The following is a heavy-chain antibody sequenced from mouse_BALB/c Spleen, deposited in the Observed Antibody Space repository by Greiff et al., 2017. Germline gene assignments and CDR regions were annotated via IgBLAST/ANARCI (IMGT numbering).Heavy chain of an antibody. Sequence: QVQLQQSGAELVKPGASVKMSCKASGYTFTSYWMHWVKQRPGQGLEWIGVIDPSDSYTSYNQKFKGKATLTVDTSSSTAYMQLSSLTSEDSAVYYCTRDYGNFFYWYFDVWGAGTTVTVSS. D-gene: IGHD2-1*01. CDR3: TRDYGNFFYWYFDV. J-gene: IGHJ1*01. CDR2: IDPSDSYT. CDR1: GYTFTSYW. V-gene: IGHV1S127*01.